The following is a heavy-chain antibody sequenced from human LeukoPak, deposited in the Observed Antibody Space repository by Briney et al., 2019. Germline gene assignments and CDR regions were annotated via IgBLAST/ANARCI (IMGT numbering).Heavy chain of an antibody. CDR1: GFSVSNNY. Sequence: GSLRLSCAASGFSVSNNYMSWVRQAPGKGLEWVSVIYSGGSTYYADSVKGQFTISRANSKNTLYLQMKSLRAEDTAVYYCARTDETAPAEDFQHWGQGTLVTVSS. J-gene: IGHJ1*01. CDR2: IYSGGST. D-gene: IGHD2-21*02. CDR3: ARTDETAPAEDFQH. V-gene: IGHV3-53*01.